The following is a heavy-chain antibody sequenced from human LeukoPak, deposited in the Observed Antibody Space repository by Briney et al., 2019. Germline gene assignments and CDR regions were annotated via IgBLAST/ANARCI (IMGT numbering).Heavy chain of an antibody. V-gene: IGHV4-39*07. CDR2: IYYSGST. J-gene: IGHJ1*01. Sequence: SETLSLTCTVSGGSISSNSYYWGWIRQPPGKGLEWIGNIYYSGSTYYNPSLKSRVTISVDTSKNQFSLKLSSVTAADTAVYYCARGPGPRYSSSWFPKYFQHWGQGTLVTVSS. CDR1: GGSISSNSYY. D-gene: IGHD6-13*01. CDR3: ARGPGPRYSSSWFPKYFQH.